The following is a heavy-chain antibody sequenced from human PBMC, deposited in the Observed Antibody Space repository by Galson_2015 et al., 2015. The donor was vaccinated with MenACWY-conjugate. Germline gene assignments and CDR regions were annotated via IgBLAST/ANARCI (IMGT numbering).Heavy chain of an antibody. J-gene: IGHJ6*02. V-gene: IGHV3-23*01. D-gene: IGHD4-23*01. Sequence: SLRLSCAASGFTFSSYAMSWVRQAPGKGLEWVSAISGSGGSTYYADSVKGRFTISRDNSKNTLYLQMNSLRAEDTAVYYCAKYLSGGGNSDVVPSYGMDVWGQGTTVTVSS. CDR2: ISGSGGST. CDR3: AKYLSGGGNSDVVPSYGMDV. CDR1: GFTFSSYA.